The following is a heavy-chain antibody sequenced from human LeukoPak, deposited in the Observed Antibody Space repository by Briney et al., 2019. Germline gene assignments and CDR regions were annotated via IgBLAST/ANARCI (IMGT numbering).Heavy chain of an antibody. CDR3: ARHYYDSNGYYYIDS. V-gene: IGHV5-51*01. CDR1: GYSFATYW. D-gene: IGHD3-22*01. CDR2: IYPGDSDT. J-gene: IGHJ4*02. Sequence: SGESLKISCKGSGYSFATYWIGWVRQMPGKGLEWMGIIYPGDSDTTYSPSFQGQVTISADKSISTAYLQWSSLKASDTAMYYCARHYYDSNGYYYIDSWGQGTLVTVSS.